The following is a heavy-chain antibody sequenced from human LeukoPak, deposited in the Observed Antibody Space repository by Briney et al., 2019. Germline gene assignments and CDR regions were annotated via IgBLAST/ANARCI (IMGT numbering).Heavy chain of an antibody. CDR1: GGSISSYY. CDR3: ARAQDFYGSGSYYYYYYYGMDV. J-gene: IGHJ6*02. CDR2: IYYSGST. V-gene: IGHV4-59*12. Sequence: SETLSLTCTVSGGSISSYYWSWIRQPPGKGLEWIGYIYYSGSTNYNPSLKSRVTISVDTSKNQFSLKLSSVTAADTAVYYCARAQDFYGSGSYYYYYYYGMDVWGQGTTVTVSS. D-gene: IGHD3-10*01.